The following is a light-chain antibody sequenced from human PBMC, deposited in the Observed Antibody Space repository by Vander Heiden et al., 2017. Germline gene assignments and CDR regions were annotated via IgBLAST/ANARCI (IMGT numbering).Light chain of an antibody. CDR1: QSVSSSY. V-gene: IGKV3-20*01. Sequence: EIVLPQSPGTLSLSPGGRATLSCRASQSVSSSYLAWYQQKPGQAPRLLIDGASSRATGIPDRFSGSGSGTDFTLTISRLEPEDFAVYYCQQLETFGPGTKVDIK. CDR3: QQLET. CDR2: GAS. J-gene: IGKJ3*01.